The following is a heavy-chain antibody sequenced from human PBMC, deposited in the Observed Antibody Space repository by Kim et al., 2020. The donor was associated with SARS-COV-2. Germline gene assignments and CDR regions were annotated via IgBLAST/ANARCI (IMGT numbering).Heavy chain of an antibody. J-gene: IGHJ4*02. CDR2: IYYSGST. Sequence: SETLSLTCTVSGGSISSSSYYWGWIRQPPGKGLEWIGSIYYSGSTYYNPSLKSRVTISVDTSKNQFSLKLSSVTAADTAVYYCARLLDGTDLFDYWGQGTLVTVSS. V-gene: IGHV4-39*01. CDR1: GGSISSSSYY. CDR3: ARLLDGTDLFDY. D-gene: IGHD3-10*01.